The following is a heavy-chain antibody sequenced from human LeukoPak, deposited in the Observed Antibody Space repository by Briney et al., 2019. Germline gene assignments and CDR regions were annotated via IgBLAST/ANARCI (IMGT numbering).Heavy chain of an antibody. CDR2: ISGSGGST. J-gene: IGHJ4*02. CDR3: AKDPLRYFDWSGTILFDY. V-gene: IGHV3-23*01. Sequence: PGGSLRLSCAASGFTFSSYAMSWVRQAPGKGLERVSAISGSGGSTYYADSVKGRFTISRDNSKNTLYLQMNSLRAEDTAVYYCAKDPLRYFDWSGTILFDYWGQGTLVTVSS. D-gene: IGHD3-9*01. CDR1: GFTFSSYA.